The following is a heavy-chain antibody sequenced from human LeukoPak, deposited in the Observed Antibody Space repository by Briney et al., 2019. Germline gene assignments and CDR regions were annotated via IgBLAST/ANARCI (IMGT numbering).Heavy chain of an antibody. V-gene: IGHV1-2*02. J-gene: IGHJ3*02. Sequence: GASVKVSCKASGYTFTGYYMHWVRQAPGQGLEWMGWINPNSGGTNYAQKFQGRVTMTRDTSISTAYMELSRLRSDDTAAYYCARAVTGTIRGVPEDAFDIWGQGTMVTVSS. CDR3: ARAVTGTIRGVPEDAFDI. CDR2: INPNSGGT. CDR1: GYTFTGYY. D-gene: IGHD1-7*01.